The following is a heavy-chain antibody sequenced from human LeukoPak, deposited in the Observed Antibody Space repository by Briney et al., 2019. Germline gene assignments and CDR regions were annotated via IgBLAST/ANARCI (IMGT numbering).Heavy chain of an antibody. CDR1: GFTFYSYW. CDR2: IKGDGSEK. J-gene: IGHJ4*02. D-gene: IGHD6-13*01. CDR3: ARDESIAARDY. V-gene: IGHV3-7*01. Sequence: GGSLRLSCAASGFTFYSYWMTWVRQAPGKGLEWVAHIKGDGSEKYYVDSVKGRFTISRDNAKNSLYLQMNSLRAEDTAVYYCARDESIAARDYWGQGTLVTVSS.